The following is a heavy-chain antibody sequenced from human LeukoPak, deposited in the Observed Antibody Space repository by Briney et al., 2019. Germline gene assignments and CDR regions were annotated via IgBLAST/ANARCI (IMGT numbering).Heavy chain of an antibody. J-gene: IGHJ4*02. CDR2: ISGSGSST. V-gene: IGHV3-23*01. CDR3: ARGSDKTTFDY. D-gene: IGHD1-14*01. Sequence: GGSLRLSCAASGFTFSSYAMSWVRQAPGKGLEWVSAISGSGSSTYYADSVKGRFTISRDNAKNSLYLQMNSLRAEDTAVYYCARGSDKTTFDYWGQGTLVTVSS. CDR1: GFTFSSYA.